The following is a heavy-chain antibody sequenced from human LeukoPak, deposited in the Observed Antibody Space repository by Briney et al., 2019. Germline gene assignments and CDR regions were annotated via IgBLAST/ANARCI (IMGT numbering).Heavy chain of an antibody. CDR1: GFTFSSYS. Sequence: GGSLRLSCAASGFTFSSYSMNWVRQAPGKGLEWVSYISSTTSSKYYADSVKGRFTIFRDNAKNTLYLQMNSLRAEDAAVYYCVPSTYYYDSSGYYSAYWGQGTLVTVSS. J-gene: IGHJ4*02. CDR3: VPSTYYYDSSGYYSAY. D-gene: IGHD3-22*01. CDR2: ISSTTSSK. V-gene: IGHV3-48*04.